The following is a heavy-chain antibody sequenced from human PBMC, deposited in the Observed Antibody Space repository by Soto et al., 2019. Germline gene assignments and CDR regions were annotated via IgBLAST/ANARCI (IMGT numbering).Heavy chain of an antibody. CDR3: AKYTDFWSGYYDKWFGP. D-gene: IGHD3-3*01. Sequence: EVQLLESGGGLVQPGGSLRLSCAASGFTFSSYAMSWVRQAPGKGLEWVSAISGSGGSTYYADSVKGRFTISRDNSQKTSLLQMNSLRAEETAVYYCAKYTDFWSGYYDKWFGPWGQGTLVTVSS. CDR2: ISGSGGST. CDR1: GFTFSSYA. J-gene: IGHJ5*02. V-gene: IGHV3-23*01.